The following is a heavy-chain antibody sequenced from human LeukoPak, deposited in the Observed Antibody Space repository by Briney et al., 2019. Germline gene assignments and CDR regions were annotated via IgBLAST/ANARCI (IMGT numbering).Heavy chain of an antibody. D-gene: IGHD6-19*01. V-gene: IGHV1-46*01. J-gene: IGHJ4*02. CDR2: INPSGGST. CDR3: ARDSSGWYKLDY. Sequence: ASVKVSCKASGGTFSSYAISWVRQAPGQGLEWMGIINPSGGSTSYAQKFQGRVTMTRDTSTSTVYMELSSLRSEDTAVYYCARDSSGWYKLDYWGQGTLVTVSS. CDR1: GGTFSSYA.